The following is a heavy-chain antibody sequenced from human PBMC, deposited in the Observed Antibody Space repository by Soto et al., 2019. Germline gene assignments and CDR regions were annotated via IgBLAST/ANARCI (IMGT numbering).Heavy chain of an antibody. CDR1: GFSLSTSGVG. D-gene: IGHD6-13*01. J-gene: IGHJ2*01. CDR2: IYWDDDK. CDR3: AHRSIASAARRYWYFDL. Sequence: QITLKESAPTLVKPTQTLTLTCTFSGFSLSTSGVGVGWIRQPPGKALERLALIYWDDDKRYSPSLKSRLTIPKDTSKNQVVLTMTNMDPVDTATYYCAHRSIASAARRYWYFDLWCRGTLVTVSS. V-gene: IGHV2-5*02.